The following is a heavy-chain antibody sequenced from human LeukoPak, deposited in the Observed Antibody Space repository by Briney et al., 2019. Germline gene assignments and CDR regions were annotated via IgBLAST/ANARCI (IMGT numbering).Heavy chain of an antibody. CDR3: EKYISESGAFYAFDY. V-gene: IGHV3-23*01. CDR1: RFTFSKFP. D-gene: IGHD2/OR15-2a*01. CDR2: LTTGGTNT. J-gene: IGHJ4*02. Sequence: GTVTFSCAASRFTFSKFPMTRVAQAPGKGRVWVSNLTTGGTNTFYAVSVKGRFTISRDDSKNTLSLQMDSLSAEDTAEYCCEKYISESGAFYAFDYWGQGTQGTVSS.